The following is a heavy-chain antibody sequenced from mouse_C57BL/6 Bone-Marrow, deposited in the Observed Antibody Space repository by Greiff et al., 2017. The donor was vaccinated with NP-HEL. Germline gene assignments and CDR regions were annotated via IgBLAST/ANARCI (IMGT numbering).Heavy chain of an antibody. CDR1: GFSLTSYG. CDR3: ARGSGQAWFAY. Sequence: QVQLQQSGPGLVQPSQSLSITCTVSGFSLTSYGVHWVRQSPGKGLEWLGVIWSGGSTDYNAAFISRLSISKDNSKSHVFFKMNSLQADDTAIYYCARGSGQAWFAYWGQGTLVTVSA. CDR2: IWSGGST. V-gene: IGHV2-2*01. J-gene: IGHJ3*01.